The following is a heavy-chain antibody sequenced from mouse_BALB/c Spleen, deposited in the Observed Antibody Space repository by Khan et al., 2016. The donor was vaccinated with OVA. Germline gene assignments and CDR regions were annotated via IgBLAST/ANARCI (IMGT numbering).Heavy chain of an antibody. CDR3: AGSGYGGFAY. V-gene: IGHV1-80*01. CDR2: IYPGDGDI. J-gene: IGHJ3*01. CDR1: GYAFSDFW. Sequence: VQLQQSGAELVRPGSSVKISCKTSGYAFSDFWMNWVKQRPGQGLEWIGQIYPGDGDIYYNGRFKGNATLTADKSSSTASMQLSSLTSEEPAVFVCAGSGYGGFAYWGQGTLVTVSA. D-gene: IGHD1-1*02.